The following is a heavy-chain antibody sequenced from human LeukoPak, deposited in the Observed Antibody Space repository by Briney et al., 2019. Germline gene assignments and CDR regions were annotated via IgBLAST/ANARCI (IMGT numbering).Heavy chain of an antibody. D-gene: IGHD3-22*01. CDR2: IYYSGST. CDR1: GGSISSGGYY. CDR3: ARGKRRSMIVVVTTGIFDY. Sequence: SETPSLTCTVSGGSISSGGYYWSWIRQHPGKGLEWIGYIYYSGSTYYNPSLKSRVTISVDTSKNQFSLKLSSVTAADTAVYYCARGKRRSMIVVVTTGIFDYWGQGTLVTVSS. V-gene: IGHV4-31*03. J-gene: IGHJ4*02.